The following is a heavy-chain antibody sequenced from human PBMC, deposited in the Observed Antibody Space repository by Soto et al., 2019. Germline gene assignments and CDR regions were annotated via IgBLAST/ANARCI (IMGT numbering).Heavy chain of an antibody. CDR3: ASHYYDSSGYLLAEYFQH. J-gene: IGHJ1*01. CDR2: IYYSGST. V-gene: IGHV4-61*08. CDR1: GGSIISGGYS. Sequence: SETLSLTCTLAGGSIISGGYSLIGIRPPPGKGLERIGYIYYSGSTNYNPSLKSRVTISVDTSKNQFSLKLSSVTAADTAVYYCASHYYDSSGYLLAEYFQHWGQGTLVTVSS. D-gene: IGHD3-22*01.